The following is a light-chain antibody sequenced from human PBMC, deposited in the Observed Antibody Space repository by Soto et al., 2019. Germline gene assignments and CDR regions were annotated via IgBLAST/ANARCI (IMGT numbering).Light chain of an antibody. J-gene: IGLJ1*01. V-gene: IGLV2-14*01. CDR3: SSYTTVSTYD. CDR2: DVR. CDR1: SSDVGGYNY. Sequence: QSVLTQPASVSGSPGQSITSSCTGTSSDVGGYNYVSWYQQRPGKAPKLMIYDVRNRPSGVSNRFSGSKSVNTASLTISGLQAEDEADYYCSSYTTVSTYDFGTGTKVTV.